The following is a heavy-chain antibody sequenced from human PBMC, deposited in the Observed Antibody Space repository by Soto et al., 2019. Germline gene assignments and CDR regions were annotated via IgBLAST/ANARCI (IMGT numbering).Heavy chain of an antibody. CDR1: GYTFVDYF. D-gene: IGHD4-17*01. CDR3: AREALTTVRNFDY. Sequence: WASVKVSCKTSGYTFVDYFMHWVRQAPGQGLEWMGIISLRHHSTSYAQKFQDRLSVTRDPSSTTIYMELSSLRSEDTAVYYCAREALTTVRNFDYWGQGTLVTVSS. J-gene: IGHJ4*02. CDR2: ISLRHHST. V-gene: IGHV1-46*01.